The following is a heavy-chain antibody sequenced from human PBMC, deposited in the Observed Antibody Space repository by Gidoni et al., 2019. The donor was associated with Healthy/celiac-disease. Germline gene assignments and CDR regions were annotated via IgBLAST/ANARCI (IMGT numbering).Heavy chain of an antibody. D-gene: IGHD3-3*01. CDR1: AFTFGDYT. CDR3: TSYDFWSGYPLY. V-gene: IGHV3-49*05. Sequence: EVQLVESGGGLVKPGRSLSLSCTASAFTFGDYTMSWFRQAPGKGLEWVGFIRSKAYGGTTEYAASVKGRFTISRDDYKSIAYLKMNSLKTEDTAVYYCTSYDFWSGYPLYWGQGTLVTVSS. CDR2: IRSKAYGGTT. J-gene: IGHJ4*02.